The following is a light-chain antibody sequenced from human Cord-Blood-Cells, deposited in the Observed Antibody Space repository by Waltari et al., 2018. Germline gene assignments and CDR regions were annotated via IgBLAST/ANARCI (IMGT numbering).Light chain of an antibody. V-gene: IGLV2-23*01. CDR1: SSDVGSYNL. J-gene: IGLJ3*02. Sequence: QSALTQPASVSGSPGQSITISCTGTSSDVGSYNLVSWYQKHPGKAPKPMIYEGSKRPSGVSHEFTGSKSGTPASLTFSGLQAEDEADYYCCSYAGSSTLFGGGTKLTVL. CDR3: CSYAGSSTL. CDR2: EGS.